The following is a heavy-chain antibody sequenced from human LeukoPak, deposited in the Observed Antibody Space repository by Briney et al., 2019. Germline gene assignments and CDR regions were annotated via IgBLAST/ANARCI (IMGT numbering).Heavy chain of an antibody. CDR2: ISGSGGST. V-gene: IGHV3-23*01. Sequence: GGSLRLSCAASGFTVSSNEMSWVRQAPGKGLEWVSAISGSGGSTYYADSVKGRFTISRDNSKNTLYLQMNSLRAEDTAVYYCAKVPTPEPDYWGQGTLVTVSS. CDR1: GFTVSSNE. CDR3: AKVPTPEPDY. D-gene: IGHD1-14*01. J-gene: IGHJ4*02.